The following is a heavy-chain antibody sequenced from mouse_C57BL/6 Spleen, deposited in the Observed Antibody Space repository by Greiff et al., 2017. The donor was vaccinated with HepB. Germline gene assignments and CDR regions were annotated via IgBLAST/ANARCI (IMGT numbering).Heavy chain of an antibody. CDR1: GYTFTDYE. J-gene: IGHJ2*01. CDR2: IDPETGGT. V-gene: IGHV1-15*01. Sequence: VQLQESGAELVRPGASVTLSCKASGYTFTDYEMHWVKQTPVHGLEWIGAIDPETGGTAYNQKFKGKAILTADKSSSTAYMELRSLTSEDSAVYYCNLIYDGYYDYWGQGTTLTVSS. CDR3: NLIYDGYYDY. D-gene: IGHD2-3*01.